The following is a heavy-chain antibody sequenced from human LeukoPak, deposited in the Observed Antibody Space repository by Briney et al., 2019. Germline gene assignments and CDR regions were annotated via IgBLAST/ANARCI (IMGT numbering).Heavy chain of an antibody. CDR2: INSDGSST. Sequence: PGGSLRLSCAASGFTFSSYWMHWVRQAPGKGLVWVSRINSDGSSTSYADSVKGRFTISRDNAKNTLYLQMNSLRAEDTAVYYCARGSFYYGSGSYDPFDYWGQGTLVTVSS. CDR1: GFTFSSYW. D-gene: IGHD3-10*01. J-gene: IGHJ4*02. V-gene: IGHV3-74*01. CDR3: ARGSFYYGSGSYDPFDY.